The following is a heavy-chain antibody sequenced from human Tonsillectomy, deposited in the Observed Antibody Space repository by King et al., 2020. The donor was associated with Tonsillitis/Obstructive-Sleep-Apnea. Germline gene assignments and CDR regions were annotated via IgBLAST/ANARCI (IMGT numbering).Heavy chain of an antibody. V-gene: IGHV4-34*01. CDR1: GGSFSGYY. D-gene: IGHD2-2*01. CDR2: INHSGST. Sequence: VQLPQWGAGLLKPSETLSLTCAVYGGSFSGYYWSWIRQPPGKGLEWIGEINHSGSTNYNPSLKSRVTISVDTSKNQFSLKLSSVTAADTAVYYWAREDIVVVTAARGDVLDIWGKGTMVTVSS. CDR3: AREDIVVVTAARGDVLDI. J-gene: IGHJ3*02.